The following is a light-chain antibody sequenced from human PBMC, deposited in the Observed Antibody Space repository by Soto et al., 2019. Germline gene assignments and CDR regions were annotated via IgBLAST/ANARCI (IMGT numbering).Light chain of an antibody. J-gene: IGKJ1*01. CDR2: AAS. Sequence: DIQMTQSPSSLSASVGDRVTIPCRASQRISTYLNWYQQKPGKAPKLLISAASSLQGGVPSRFSGSGSGTDFTLTISSLQPEDFATYYCQQSYSTPWTFGQGTKVEIK. V-gene: IGKV1-39*01. CDR1: QRISTY. CDR3: QQSYSTPWT.